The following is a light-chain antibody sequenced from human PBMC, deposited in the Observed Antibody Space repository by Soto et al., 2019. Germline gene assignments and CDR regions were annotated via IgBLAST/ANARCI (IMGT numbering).Light chain of an antibody. Sequence: EVVLTQSPDNMSLSPGERATLSCRASQSVSSSYLAWYQQKPGQAPRLVIYGTSSRATGIPDRFSGGGSETDFTLTISRLEPEDFAVYYCQQYGDSPWTFGQGTKVEIK. CDR1: QSVSSSY. CDR3: QQYGDSPWT. J-gene: IGKJ1*01. CDR2: GTS. V-gene: IGKV3-20*01.